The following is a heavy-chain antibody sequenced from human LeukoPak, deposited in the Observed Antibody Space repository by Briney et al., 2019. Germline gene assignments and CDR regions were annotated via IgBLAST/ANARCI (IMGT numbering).Heavy chain of an antibody. D-gene: IGHD3-22*01. J-gene: IGHJ4*02. Sequence: PGGSLRLSCVASGFTFSSYWMHWVRQDPRKGLVWVSRINGDGRNINYADSVRGRFTISRDNAKNSLYLQMNSLRSEDTAFYYCAKAMTSGDYFFDYWGQGTLVTVSS. V-gene: IGHV3-74*01. CDR2: INGDGRNI. CDR3: AKAMTSGDYFFDY. CDR1: GFTFSSYW.